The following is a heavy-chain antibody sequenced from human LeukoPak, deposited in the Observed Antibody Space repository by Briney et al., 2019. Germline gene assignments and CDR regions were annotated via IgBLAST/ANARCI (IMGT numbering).Heavy chain of an antibody. CDR3: ARGPRDPTEYCSRGACAPTYEV. D-gene: IGHD2-15*01. J-gene: IGHJ4*02. Sequence: GGSLRLSCAASAFTFSSYEMNWVRQAPGKGLEWVSYISSSGSTKHYADSVKGRFTISRDNAKNSLYLQMNSLRADDTAIYYCARGPRDPTEYCSRGACAPTYEVWGQGALVTVSS. CDR2: ISSSGSTK. V-gene: IGHV3-48*03. CDR1: AFTFSSYE.